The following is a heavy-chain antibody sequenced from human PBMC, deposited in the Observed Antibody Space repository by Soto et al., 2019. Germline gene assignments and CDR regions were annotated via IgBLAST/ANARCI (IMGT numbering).Heavy chain of an antibody. Sequence: EVQLVEFGGGLVQPGRSLRLSCAPFGFTFVDYAMHGVRQAPGKGREWVSSINWNSGSIGYADSVKGRFTISRDNAKNSLYLQMNSLRAEDTALYYCAKDDYSSSSGMDYWGQGTLVTVSP. V-gene: IGHV3-9*01. CDR1: GFTFVDYA. D-gene: IGHD6-6*01. J-gene: IGHJ4*02. CDR3: AKDDYSSSSGMDY. CDR2: INWNSGSI.